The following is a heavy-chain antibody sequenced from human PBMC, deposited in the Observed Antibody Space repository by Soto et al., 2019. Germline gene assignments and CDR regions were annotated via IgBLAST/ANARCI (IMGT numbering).Heavy chain of an antibody. CDR2: INSDGSST. Sequence: GGSLRLSCATSGFTFSSYWMHWVRQAPGKGLVWVSRINSDGSSTSYADSVKGRFTISRDNAKNTLYLQMNSLRAEDTAVYYCARTNKLQPIDHQDQETLVTVSS. CDR3: ARTNKLQPIDH. CDR1: GFTFSSYW. V-gene: IGHV3-74*01. J-gene: IGHJ4*02. D-gene: IGHD5-18*01.